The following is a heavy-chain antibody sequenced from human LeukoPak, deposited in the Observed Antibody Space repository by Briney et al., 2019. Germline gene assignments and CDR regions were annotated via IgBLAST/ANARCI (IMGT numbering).Heavy chain of an antibody. V-gene: IGHV1-69*04. D-gene: IGHD3-22*01. CDR3: ARANVSSGYLFDI. CDR1: GGSLSNYG. J-gene: IGHJ3*02. CDR2: IIPILGIA. Sequence: SVKVSCKASGGSLSNYGINWVRQAPGQGLEWMGRIIPILGIANYAQKFQGRVTIIADKSTGTTYMDLSSLRSEDKAVYYCARANVSSGYLFDIWGQGTMVTVSS.